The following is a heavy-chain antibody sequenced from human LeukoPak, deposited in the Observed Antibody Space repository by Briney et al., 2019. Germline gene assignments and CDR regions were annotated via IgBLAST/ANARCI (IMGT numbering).Heavy chain of an antibody. CDR3: AREPSPYYDFWSGPH. J-gene: IGHJ4*02. V-gene: IGHV4-31*03. CDR1: GGSISSGGYY. D-gene: IGHD3-3*01. Sequence: PSQTLSLTCTVSGGSISSGGYYWSRIRQHPGKGLEWIGYISYSGSTYYNPSLKSRVTISVDTSKNQFSLKLSSVTAADTAVYYCAREPSPYYDFWSGPHWGQGTLVTVSS. CDR2: ISYSGST.